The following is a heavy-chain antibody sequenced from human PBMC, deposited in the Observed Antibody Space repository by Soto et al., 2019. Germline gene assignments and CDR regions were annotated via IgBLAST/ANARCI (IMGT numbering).Heavy chain of an antibody. CDR1: GRPITGDY. D-gene: IGHD5-18*01. CDR2: IYYTGST. CDR3: ARWVYTAMVNYYYYGMDV. Sequence: PSETLSLTCTVSGRPITGDYWGWIRQPPGKALEYIGHIYYTGSTRYNPSLTSRVTISLDTSREQFSLKLTSVTAADTAVYYCARWVYTAMVNYYYYGMDVWGQGTTVTVSS. V-gene: IGHV4-59*01. J-gene: IGHJ6*02.